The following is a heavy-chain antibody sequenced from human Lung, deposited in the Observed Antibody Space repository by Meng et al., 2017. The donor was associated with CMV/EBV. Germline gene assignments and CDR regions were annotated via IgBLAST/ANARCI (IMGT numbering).Heavy chain of an antibody. J-gene: IGHJ4*02. D-gene: IGHD6-6*01. CDR3: ARVKKAVHFDN. Sequence: SCAASGFTFSNYWMTWLRQAPGRGLELVAHIKEDGSEKYFVGSVKGRFTISRDNAKNSLYLQMNSLRAEDTAVYYCARVKKAVHFDNWGQGTLVTVSS. CDR1: GFTFSNYW. V-gene: IGHV3-7*01. CDR2: IKEDGSEK.